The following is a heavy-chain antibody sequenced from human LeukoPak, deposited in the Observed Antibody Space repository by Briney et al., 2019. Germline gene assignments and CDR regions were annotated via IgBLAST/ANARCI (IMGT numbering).Heavy chain of an antibody. Sequence: ASVKVSCKASGYIFTDYAINWVRQAPGGRLEWMGWINAGNGNTKYSQKFQGRVTITRDRSASTAYMELNSLRSEDTAVYYCARGRWSTTTASYYFDSWGQGSLVTVSS. CDR3: ARGRWSTTTASYYFDS. CDR1: GYIFTDYA. J-gene: IGHJ4*02. D-gene: IGHD5/OR15-5a*01. V-gene: IGHV1-3*01. CDR2: INAGNGNT.